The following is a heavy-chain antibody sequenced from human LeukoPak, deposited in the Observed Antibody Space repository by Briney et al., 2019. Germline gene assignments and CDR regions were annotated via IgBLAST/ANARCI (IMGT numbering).Heavy chain of an antibody. CDR3: ARDRIAAAGTSYFDY. J-gene: IGHJ4*02. CDR2: IYHSGST. CDR1: GGSISSSNW. D-gene: IGHD6-13*01. Sequence: SETLSLTCAVSGGSISSSNWWGWVRQPPGKGLEWIGEIYHSGSTNYNPSLKSRVTISVDKSKNQFSLKLSSVTAADTAVYYCARDRIAAAGTSYFDYWGQGTLVTVSS. V-gene: IGHV4-4*02.